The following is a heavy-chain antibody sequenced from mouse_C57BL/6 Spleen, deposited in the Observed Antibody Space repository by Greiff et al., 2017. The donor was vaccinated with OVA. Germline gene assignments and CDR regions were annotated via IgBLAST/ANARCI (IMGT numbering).Heavy chain of an antibody. CDR3: AREGSSGYGAWFAY. J-gene: IGHJ3*01. D-gene: IGHD3-2*02. V-gene: IGHV1-82*01. CDR1: GYAFSSSW. Sequence: LQESGPELVKPGASVKISCKASGYAFSSSWRNWVKQRPGKGLEWIGRFYPGDGDTNYNGNFKGKATQTADKPSSTAYMQLSSLTSEDSAVYFWAREGSSGYGAWFAYWGQGTLVTVSA. CDR2: FYPGDGDT.